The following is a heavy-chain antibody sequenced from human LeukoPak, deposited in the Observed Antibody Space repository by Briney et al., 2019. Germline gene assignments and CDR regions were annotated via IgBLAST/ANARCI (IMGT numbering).Heavy chain of an antibody. CDR1: GSTFSSHT. CDR2: TSNTGSVI. J-gene: IGHJ4*02. D-gene: IGHD3-16*02. CDR3: ATRDAFGGVIAPY. V-gene: IGHV3-48*04. Sequence: GGSLRLSCAASGSTFSSHTMNWVRQAPGKGLEWVSYTSNTGSVIYYADSVKGRFTISRDNAKNSLYLQMNSLRAEDTAVYYCATRDAFGGVIAPYWGQGTLVTVSS.